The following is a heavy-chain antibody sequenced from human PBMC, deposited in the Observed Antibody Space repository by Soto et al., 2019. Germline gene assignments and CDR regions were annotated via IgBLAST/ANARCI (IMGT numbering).Heavy chain of an antibody. CDR2: IHRSGVT. CDR1: GGSIGRDHF. V-gene: IGHV4-4*02. D-gene: IGHD5-18*01. J-gene: IGHJ4*02. CDR3: ARTHQDTSMSRPFEY. Sequence: PSETLALTCSVSGGSIGRDHFWSWVRQSPGKGLEWIGEIHRSGVTNYNPSLKSRVTISMDKSKNQLSLRLNSVTAADTAVFYCARTHQDTSMSRPFEYWGQGSLVSVSS.